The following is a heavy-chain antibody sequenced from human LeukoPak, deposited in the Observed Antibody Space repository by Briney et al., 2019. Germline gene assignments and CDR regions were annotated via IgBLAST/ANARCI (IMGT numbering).Heavy chain of an antibody. D-gene: IGHD2-2*01. CDR1: GYTFSSYY. CDR3: ARDSAVVVPAAMNAFDI. CDR2: INAYNGNT. J-gene: IGHJ3*02. Sequence: ASLNVSCKASGYTFSSYYMSWVRQAPGQGLEWMGWINAYNGNTNYAQKLQGRVTMTTDTSTSTAYMELRSLRSDDTAVYYCARDSAVVVPAAMNAFDIWGQGTMVTVSS. V-gene: IGHV1-18*04.